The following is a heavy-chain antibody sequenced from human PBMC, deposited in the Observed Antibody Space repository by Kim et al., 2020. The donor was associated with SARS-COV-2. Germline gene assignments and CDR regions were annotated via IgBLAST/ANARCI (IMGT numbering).Heavy chain of an antibody. J-gene: IGHJ5*02. V-gene: IGHV3-23*01. D-gene: IGHD2-15*01. Sequence: VKGRFTISRDNSKNTLYLQMNSLRAEDTAVYYCAKDSRQRVVVAADWFDPWGQGTLVTVSS. CDR3: AKDSRQRVVVAADWFDP.